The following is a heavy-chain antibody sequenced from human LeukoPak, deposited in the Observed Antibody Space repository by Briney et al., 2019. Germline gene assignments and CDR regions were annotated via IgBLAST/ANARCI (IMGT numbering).Heavy chain of an antibody. CDR3: ARDWNSYGKVFDY. V-gene: IGHV3-7*01. Sequence: SWVRQAPGKGLEWVANIKEDGREIYYVDSVKGRFTISRDNAKNSLYLQMNSLRAEDTAIYYCARDWNSYGKVFDYWGQGTLVTVSS. J-gene: IGHJ4*02. CDR2: IKEDGREI. D-gene: IGHD5-18*01.